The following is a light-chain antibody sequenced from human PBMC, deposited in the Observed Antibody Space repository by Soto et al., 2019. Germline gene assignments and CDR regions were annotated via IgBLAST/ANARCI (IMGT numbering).Light chain of an antibody. CDR2: DAS. Sequence: EIVLTQSPATLSLSPGERATLSCRASQSVSSYLAWYQQKPGQAPRLLIYDASNMATGIPARFSGSGSGTDFTLTISSLEPADFAFYYCQHRSNWPETFGQGTKLEIK. CDR3: QHRSNWPET. V-gene: IGKV3-11*01. CDR1: QSVSSY. J-gene: IGKJ2*01.